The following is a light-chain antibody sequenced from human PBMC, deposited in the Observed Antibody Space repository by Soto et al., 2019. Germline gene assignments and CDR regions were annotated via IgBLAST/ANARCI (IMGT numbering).Light chain of an antibody. CDR3: HVWDSNIDHGV. Sequence: SYELTQPPSVSVVPGQTARLTCGGNNIESKSVHWYQQKPGQAPVLVVYGDYDRPSGIPGRFSGSNSGNTATLTISRVEAGDEADFYCHVWDSNIDHGVFGGGTQLTVL. CDR1: NIESKS. CDR2: GDY. J-gene: IGLJ7*01. V-gene: IGLV3-21*02.